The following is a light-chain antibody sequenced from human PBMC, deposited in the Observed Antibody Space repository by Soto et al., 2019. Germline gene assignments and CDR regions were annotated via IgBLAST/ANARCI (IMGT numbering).Light chain of an antibody. J-gene: IGKJ1*01. Sequence: EIALTQSPGTLSLSPGERATLPCRASQSVSSSYLAWYQQKPGQAPRLLIYGASSRATGIPDRFSGSGSGTDFTLTISRLEPEDFAVYYCQQYGSSPRTFGQGTKVDIK. CDR1: QSVSSSY. CDR2: GAS. CDR3: QQYGSSPRT. V-gene: IGKV3-20*01.